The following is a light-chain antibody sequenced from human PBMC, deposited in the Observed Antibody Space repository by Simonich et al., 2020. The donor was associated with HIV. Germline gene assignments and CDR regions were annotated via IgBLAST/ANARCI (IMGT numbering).Light chain of an antibody. V-gene: IGKV1-NL1*01. CDR2: AAS. CDR1: QGISNS. Sequence: DIQMTQSPYSLSASVGDRVTITCRASQGISNSLAWYQQKPGKAPKLLLYAASRLESGVPSRFSGSGSGTDYTLTISSLQPEDFATYYCQQYYSTSGTFGQGTKVEIK. CDR3: QQYYSTSGT. J-gene: IGKJ1*01.